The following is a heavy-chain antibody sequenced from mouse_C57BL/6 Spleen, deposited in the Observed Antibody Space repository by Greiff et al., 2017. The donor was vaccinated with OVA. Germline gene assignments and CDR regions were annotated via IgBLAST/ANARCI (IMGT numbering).Heavy chain of an antibody. Sequence: VQLQQSGPELVKPGASVKISCKASGYTFTDYYMNWVKQSHGKSLEWIGDINPNNGGTSYNQKFKGKATLTVDKSSSTAYMGLRSLTSEDSAVYYCATLTTAQATFFCAYWGQGTLVTVSA. CDR2: INPNNGGT. V-gene: IGHV1-26*01. CDR3: ATLTTAQATFFCAY. D-gene: IGHD3-2*02. CDR1: GYTFTDYY. J-gene: IGHJ3*01.